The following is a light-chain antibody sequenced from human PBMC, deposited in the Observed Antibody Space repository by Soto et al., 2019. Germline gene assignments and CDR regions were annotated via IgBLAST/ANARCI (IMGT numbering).Light chain of an antibody. V-gene: IGKV3-11*01. CDR1: QSVNIN. Sequence: EIVLTQSPATLSLSPGERATLPCRASQSVNINYAGYQQKPAQAPGLLIYDASNRATAIPARFSGSGSGTDFTLTISSLEPEDFAVYYCQQRSTWPPYTFGQGTKLEVK. J-gene: IGKJ2*01. CDR2: DAS. CDR3: QQRSTWPPYT.